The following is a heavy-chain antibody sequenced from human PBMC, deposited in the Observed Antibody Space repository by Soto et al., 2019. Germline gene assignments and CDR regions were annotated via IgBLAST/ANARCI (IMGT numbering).Heavy chain of an antibody. CDR2: INYSGST. Sequence: QVQLQQWGARLLKPSETLSLTCAVYGGSFSAYYWTWIRQPPGKGQEWLGEINYSGSTNYKPSLNSHVTISVDNSQNRFSQKLNSVTAADTAVYYCARGRSTLVRGVFDNWGQGTLVTVSS. CDR1: GGSFSAYY. CDR3: ARGRSTLVRGVFDN. V-gene: IGHV4-34*01. J-gene: IGHJ4*02. D-gene: IGHD3-10*01.